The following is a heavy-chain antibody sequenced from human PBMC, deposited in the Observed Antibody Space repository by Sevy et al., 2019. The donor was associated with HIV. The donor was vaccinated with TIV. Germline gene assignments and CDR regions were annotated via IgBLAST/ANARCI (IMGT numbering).Heavy chain of an antibody. J-gene: IGHJ4*02. V-gene: IGHV5-51*01. CDR1: GYSFSNFW. Sequence: GESLKISCKGSGYSFSNFWIGWVRQVPGKGLEWMGIIYPGDSDSRHSTSFQGQVSISADKSISTAYLQWSSLKASDTAMYYCARLHYSSSSVNSPPFDYWDQGTLVTVSS. D-gene: IGHD6-6*01. CDR3: ARLHYSSSSVNSPPFDY. CDR2: IYPGDSDS.